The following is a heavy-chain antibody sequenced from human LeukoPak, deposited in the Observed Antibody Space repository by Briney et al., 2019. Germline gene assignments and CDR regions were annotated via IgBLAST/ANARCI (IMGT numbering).Heavy chain of an antibody. D-gene: IGHD3-22*01. Sequence: PGGSLRLSCAASGFTFSSYWMSWVRQAPGKGLEWVANIKQDGSEKYYVDSVKGRFTISRDNAKNSLYLQMNSLRAEDTAVYYCASVRYYYDSSGYSFDAFDIWGQGTMVTVSS. CDR1: GFTFSSYW. CDR2: IKQDGSEK. J-gene: IGHJ3*02. CDR3: ASVRYYYDSSGYSFDAFDI. V-gene: IGHV3-7*01.